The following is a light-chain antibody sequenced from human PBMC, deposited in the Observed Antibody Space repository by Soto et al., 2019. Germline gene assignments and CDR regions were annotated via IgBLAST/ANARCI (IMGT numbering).Light chain of an antibody. CDR1: QSVSTF. CDR3: LQAFNYTWT. Sequence: EIVLTQSRSTLSLSPGGRSILACTASQSVSTFLAWFQQKPGQPPRLLIYNASNRTTGIPARFSGSGSGTEGTITISSLKKEDVSTYFGLQAFNYTWTFGQGTKVDIK. V-gene: IGKV3-11*01. CDR2: NAS. J-gene: IGKJ1*01.